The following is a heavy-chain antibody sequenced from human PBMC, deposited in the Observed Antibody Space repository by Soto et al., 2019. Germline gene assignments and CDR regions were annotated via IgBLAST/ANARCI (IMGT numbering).Heavy chain of an antibody. J-gene: IGHJ4*02. Sequence: SETLSLTCTVSGGSICSYYWSWIRQPPGKGLEWIGYIYYSGSTNYNPSLKSRVTISVDTSKNQFSLKLSSVTAADTAVYYCARGRITIFGVVRPYYFDYWGQGTLVTVSS. D-gene: IGHD3-3*01. CDR1: GGSICSYY. CDR2: IYYSGST. V-gene: IGHV4-59*01. CDR3: ARGRITIFGVVRPYYFDY.